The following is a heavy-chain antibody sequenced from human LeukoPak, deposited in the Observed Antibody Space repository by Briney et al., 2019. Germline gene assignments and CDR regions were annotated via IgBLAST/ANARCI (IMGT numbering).Heavy chain of an antibody. Sequence: GGSLRLSCAASGFTFSSYGMTWVRQAPGKGLEWVSYISSSSSTIYYADSVKGRFTISRDNAKNSLYLQMNSLRAEDTAVYYCARVSEDGSGSSYYMDVWGKGTTVTVSS. CDR3: ARVSEDGSGSSYYMDV. CDR1: GFTFSSYG. J-gene: IGHJ6*03. V-gene: IGHV3-48*01. D-gene: IGHD3-10*01. CDR2: ISSSSSTI.